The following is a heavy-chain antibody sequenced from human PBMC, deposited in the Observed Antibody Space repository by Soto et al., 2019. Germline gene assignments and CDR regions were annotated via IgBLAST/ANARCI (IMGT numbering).Heavy chain of an antibody. CDR1: GFTFSSYW. J-gene: IGHJ6*03. CDR3: ARDIHPDYDFWSGYFLTGGYYYMDV. Sequence: GGSLRLSCAASGFTFSSYWMSWVRQAPGKGLEWVANIKQDGSEKYYVDSVKGRFTISRDNAKNSLYLQMNSLRAEDTAVYYCARDIHPDYDFWSGYFLTGGYYYMDVWGKGTTVTVSS. CDR2: IKQDGSEK. V-gene: IGHV3-7*01. D-gene: IGHD3-3*01.